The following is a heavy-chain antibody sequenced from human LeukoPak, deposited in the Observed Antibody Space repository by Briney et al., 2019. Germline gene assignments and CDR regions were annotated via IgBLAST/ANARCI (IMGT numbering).Heavy chain of an antibody. D-gene: IGHD6-6*01. CDR2: IVPILGTP. J-gene: IGHJ5*02. CDR1: VGTLSAYG. V-gene: IGHV1-69*04. Sequence: ASVKVSCKASVGTLSAYGIAWVRQAPGQGLQWVGRIVPILGTPSYAQKFQGRVTITADRSTSTTYMELSSLRFDDTAMYYCAFEYSSSSADFDPWGQGTLVTVSS. CDR3: AFEYSSSSADFDP.